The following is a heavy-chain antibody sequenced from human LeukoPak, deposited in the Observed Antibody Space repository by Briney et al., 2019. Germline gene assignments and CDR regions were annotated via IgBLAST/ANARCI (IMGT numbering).Heavy chain of an antibody. V-gene: IGHV3-23*01. D-gene: IGHD4-17*01. CDR2: ISGSGGTA. J-gene: IGHJ4*02. Sequence: GGSLRLSCAASGFTFGASSIAWVRQVPGRGLEWVSIISGSGGTAYYADSVKGRFTISRDNSRNTLYLQINSLSAVDTAVYYCARERVTTTCFDYWGQGTLVTVSS. CDR3: ARERVTTTCFDY. CDR1: GFTFGASS.